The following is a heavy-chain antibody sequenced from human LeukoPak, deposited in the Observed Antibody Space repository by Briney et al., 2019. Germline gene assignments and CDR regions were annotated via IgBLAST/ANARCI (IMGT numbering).Heavy chain of an antibody. V-gene: IGHV3-53*01. CDR1: GFTVSSNY. J-gene: IGHJ6*02. Sequence: PGGSLRLSCAASGFTVSSNYMSWVRQAPGKGLEWVSVIYSGGSTYYADSVKGRFTISRDNSKNTLYLQMNSLRAEDTAVYYCARDNRGSGSYWSYYYYGMDVWGQGTTVTVSS. CDR2: IYSGGST. D-gene: IGHD3-10*01. CDR3: ARDNRGSGSYWSYYYYGMDV.